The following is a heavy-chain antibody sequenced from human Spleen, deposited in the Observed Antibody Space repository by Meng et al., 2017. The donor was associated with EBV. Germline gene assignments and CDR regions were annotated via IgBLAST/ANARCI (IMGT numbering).Heavy chain of an antibody. CDR1: GFTFSTSA. V-gene: IGHV3-23*01. Sequence: EVQLLESGGGVVLPGGSLRLPXVASGFTFSTSAMSWVRQSPGKGLEWVSSLSGNGLATCYADSVKGRFTISRDTSKNTLYLQMNSLSAENTALYYCASSIVLLWFGEFPPQLYFDFWGQGALVTVSS. CDR3: ASSIVLLWFGEFPPQLYFDF. CDR2: LSGNGLAT. J-gene: IGHJ4*02. D-gene: IGHD3-10*01.